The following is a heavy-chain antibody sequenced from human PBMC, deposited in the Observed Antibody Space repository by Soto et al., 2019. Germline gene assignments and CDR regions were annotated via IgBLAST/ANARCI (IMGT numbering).Heavy chain of an antibody. J-gene: IGHJ3*02. D-gene: IGHD2-15*01. Sequence: DTLSLTCAVSASSISSAYFWGWIRQPPGKGLEWIATIFHTGGTYYNPSLKSRVTISVDTSNNQFSLRLNSVTAADTALYFCARTWLAGGTPADAFDIWGQGTMVTVSS. CDR3: ARTWLAGGTPADAFDI. V-gene: IGHV4-38-2*01. CDR1: ASSISSAYF. CDR2: IFHTGGT.